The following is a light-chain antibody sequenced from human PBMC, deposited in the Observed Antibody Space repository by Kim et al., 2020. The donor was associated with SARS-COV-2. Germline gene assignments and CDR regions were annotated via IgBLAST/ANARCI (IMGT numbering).Light chain of an antibody. CDR2: DAS. V-gene: IGKV3-20*01. Sequence: LSPGERATHSCRSSQSVISNHLAWYQQKPGQAPRVLIYDASSRATGIPDRFSGSGSGTDFTLTISRLEPEDFAMYYCQQYGWSPDTFGQGTKLEI. J-gene: IGKJ2*01. CDR1: QSVISNH. CDR3: QQYGWSPDT.